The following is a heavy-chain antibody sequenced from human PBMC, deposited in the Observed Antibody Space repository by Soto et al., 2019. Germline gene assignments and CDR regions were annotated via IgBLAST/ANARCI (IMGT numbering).Heavy chain of an antibody. D-gene: IGHD3-10*01. CDR2: ISSSSSYI. J-gene: IGHJ4*02. Sequence: EVQLVESGGGLVKPGGSLRLSCAASGFTFSSYSMNWVRQAPGKGLEWVSSISSSSSYIYYADSVKGRFTISRDNAKNSLYLKMNSLRAEDTAVYYCARARYYYGSGSYYEEFDYWGQGTLVTVSS. CDR1: GFTFSSYS. V-gene: IGHV3-21*01. CDR3: ARARYYYGSGSYYEEFDY.